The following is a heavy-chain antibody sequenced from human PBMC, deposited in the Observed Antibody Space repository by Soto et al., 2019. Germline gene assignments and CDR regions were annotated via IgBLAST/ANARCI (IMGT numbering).Heavy chain of an antibody. Sequence: PGESLKISCKGSGYSFTSYWIGWVRQMPGKGLEWMGIIYPGDSDTRYSPSFQGQVTISADKSISTAYLQWSSLKASDTAMYYCARGVVVPAAYGGYYYYGMDVWGQGTTVTVSS. CDR3: ARGVVVPAAYGGYYYYGMDV. CDR1: GYSFTSYW. J-gene: IGHJ6*02. D-gene: IGHD2-2*01. CDR2: IYPGDSDT. V-gene: IGHV5-51*01.